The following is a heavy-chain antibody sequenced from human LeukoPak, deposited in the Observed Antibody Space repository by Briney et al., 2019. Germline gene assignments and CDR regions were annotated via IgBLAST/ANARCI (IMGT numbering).Heavy chain of an antibody. Sequence: ASVKVSCKASGYTFTSYYMHWVRQAPGQGLEGMGIINPSGGSTSYAQKFQGRVTMTRDMSTSTVYMELSSLRSEDTAVYYCARGPSITMVRGGQWYYYMDVWGKGTTVTISS. V-gene: IGHV1-46*01. D-gene: IGHD3-10*01. CDR2: INPSGGST. CDR3: ARGPSITMVRGGQWYYYMDV. CDR1: GYTFTSYY. J-gene: IGHJ6*03.